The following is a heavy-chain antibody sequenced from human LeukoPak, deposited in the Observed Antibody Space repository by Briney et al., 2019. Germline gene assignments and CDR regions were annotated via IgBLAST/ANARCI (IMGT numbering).Heavy chain of an antibody. J-gene: IGHJ4*02. D-gene: IGHD3-16*02. CDR3: ARATDNIYVWGSYRPFDY. CDR2: ISAYNGNT. CDR1: GYTFTSYG. V-gene: IGHV1-18*01. Sequence: ASVKVSCKASGYTFTSYGISWVRQAPGQGLEWMGWISAYNGNTNYAQKLQGRVTMTTDTSTSTAYMELRSLRSDDTAVYYCARATDNIYVWGSYRPFDYWGQGTLVTVSS.